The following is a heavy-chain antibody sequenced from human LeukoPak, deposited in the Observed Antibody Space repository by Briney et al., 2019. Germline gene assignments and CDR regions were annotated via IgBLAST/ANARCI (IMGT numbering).Heavy chain of an antibody. CDR3: AREGYSSSWYYFDY. V-gene: IGHV3-64*01. CDR1: GFTFSSYA. Sequence: GGSLRLSCAASGFTFSSYAMHWVRQAPGKGLEYVSAISSNGGSTYYANSVRGRFTISRDNSKNTLYLQMGSLRAEDMAVYYCAREGYSSSWYYFDYWGQGTLVTVSS. J-gene: IGHJ4*02. CDR2: ISSNGGST. D-gene: IGHD6-13*01.